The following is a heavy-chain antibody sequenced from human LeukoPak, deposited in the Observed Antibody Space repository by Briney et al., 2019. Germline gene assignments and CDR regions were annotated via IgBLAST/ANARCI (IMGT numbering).Heavy chain of an antibody. Sequence: GSLRLSCAASGFTFSNVWMSWVRQGPGKGLEWVGRIKSKTDGGTTDYTAPMEGRFTISRDDSKNTLYLQLNSLRTEDTAVYYCTTYYFGSGNYGLIRYWGQGTLVTVSS. CDR2: IKSKTDGGTT. V-gene: IGHV3-15*01. CDR1: GFTFSNVW. CDR3: TTYYFGSGNYGLIRY. D-gene: IGHD3-10*01. J-gene: IGHJ4*02.